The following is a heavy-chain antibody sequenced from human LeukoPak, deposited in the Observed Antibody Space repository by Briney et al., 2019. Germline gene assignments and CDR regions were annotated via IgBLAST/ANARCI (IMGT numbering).Heavy chain of an antibody. D-gene: IGHD3-16*01. CDR2: INQGGSEK. J-gene: IGHJ4*02. V-gene: IGHV3-7*01. CDR3: ARTGRAWNDYSFYFDY. CDR1: GFTFSSYW. Sequence: GGSLRLSCAASGFTFSSYWMSWVRQAPGKGLERVASINQGGSEKYYVDSVKGRFTISRDNAKNSLNLQMNSLRAEDTAVYCARTGRAWNDYSFYFDYWGQGTLVTVSS.